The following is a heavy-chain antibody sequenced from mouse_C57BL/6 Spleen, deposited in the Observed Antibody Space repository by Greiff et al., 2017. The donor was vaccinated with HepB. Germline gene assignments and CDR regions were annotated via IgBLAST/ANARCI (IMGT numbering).Heavy chain of an antibody. J-gene: IGHJ2*01. CDR1: GFTFSSYG. CDR2: ISSGGSYT. CDR3: ARHMGNGYYDY. V-gene: IGHV5-6*01. D-gene: IGHD2-3*01. Sequence: EVQRVESGGDLVKPGGSLKLSCAASGFTFSSYGMSWVRQTPDKRLEWVATISSGGSYTYYPDSVKGRFTISRDNAKNTLYLQMSSLKSEDTAMYYCARHMGNGYYDYWGQGTTLTVSS.